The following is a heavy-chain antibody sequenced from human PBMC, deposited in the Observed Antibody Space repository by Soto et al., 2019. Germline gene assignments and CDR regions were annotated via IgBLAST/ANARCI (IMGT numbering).Heavy chain of an antibody. D-gene: IGHD3-22*01. CDR3: AKPHYDSSGYYAAGLYYFDY. CDR2: ISGSGGST. V-gene: IGHV3-23*01. Sequence: GGSLRLSCAASGFTFSSYAMSWVRQAPGKGLEWVSAISGSGGSTYYADSVKGRFTISRDNSKNTLYLQMNSLRAEDTAVYYCAKPHYDSSGYYAAGLYYFDYWGQGTLVTVSS. CDR1: GFTFSSYA. J-gene: IGHJ4*02.